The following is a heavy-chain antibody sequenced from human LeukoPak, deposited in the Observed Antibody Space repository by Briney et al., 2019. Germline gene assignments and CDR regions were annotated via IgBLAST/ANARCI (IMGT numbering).Heavy chain of an antibody. CDR2: IKRKSDGGTT. J-gene: IGHJ4*02. D-gene: IGHD4-23*01. CDR3: PTVSPTAVY. Sequence: TGGSLRLSCAASGLTFSNAWMSWVRQAPGKGLEWVGLIKRKSDGGTTDYAAPVKGRFTMSRDDGKNTLYLQMNSLKTEDTAVYYCPTVSPTAVYWGQGTLVTVSS. V-gene: IGHV3-15*01. CDR1: GLTFSNAW.